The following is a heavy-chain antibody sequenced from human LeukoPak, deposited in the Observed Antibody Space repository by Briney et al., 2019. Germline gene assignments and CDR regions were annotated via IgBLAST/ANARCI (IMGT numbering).Heavy chain of an antibody. CDR3: VRHHTYYGNFDY. CDR2: MYYSGST. CDR1: GGSISSSNYY. D-gene: IGHD4-17*01. V-gene: IGHV4-39*01. Sequence: SETLPLTCTVSGGSISSSNYYWGWIRQPPGKGLEWIGSMYYSGSTYYNPSLKSRVTISVDTSKNQFSLTLSSVTAADTAVYSCVRHHTYYGNFDYWGQGTLVTVSS. J-gene: IGHJ4*02.